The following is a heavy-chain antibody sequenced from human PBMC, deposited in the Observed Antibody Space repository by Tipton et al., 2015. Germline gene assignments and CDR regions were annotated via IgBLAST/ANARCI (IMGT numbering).Heavy chain of an antibody. CDR1: GVSISSYY. Sequence: TLSLTCTASGVSISSYYWTWIRQPPGKGLQWVGNVFHTGATSYNSSLKSRLTFSIDTSKNQVSLRLSSVTAADTAVYYCASGCINFSCYYWFDPWGPGTLVTVSS. J-gene: IGHJ5*02. D-gene: IGHD2-21*01. V-gene: IGHV4-59*01. CDR2: VFHTGAT. CDR3: ASGCINFSCYYWFDP.